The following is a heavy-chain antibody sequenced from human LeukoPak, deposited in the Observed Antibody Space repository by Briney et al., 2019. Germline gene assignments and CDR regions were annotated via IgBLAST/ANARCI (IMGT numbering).Heavy chain of an antibody. J-gene: IGHJ4*02. CDR1: GITLSNYG. CDR2: ISDTGGRT. D-gene: IGHD3-22*01. Sequence: GGSLRHSCAVSGITLSNYGMTWVRQAPGKGLEWVAGISDTGGRTNYADSVKGRFTISRDNPKSTLYLQMNSLRAEDTAVYFCAKRGVVIRVILVGFHKEAYYFDSWGQGALVTVSS. V-gene: IGHV3-23*01. CDR3: AKRGVVIRVILVGFHKEAYYFDS.